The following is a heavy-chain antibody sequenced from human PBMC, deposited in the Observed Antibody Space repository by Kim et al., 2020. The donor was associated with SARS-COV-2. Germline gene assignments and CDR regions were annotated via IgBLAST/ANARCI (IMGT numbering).Heavy chain of an antibody. Sequence: AVSVKSRITINPDTSKNQCSLQLNSVTPEDTAVYYCAREGGLYRWSPFDYWGQGTLVTVSS. D-gene: IGHD2-15*01. CDR3: AREGGLYRWSPFDY. V-gene: IGHV6-1*01. J-gene: IGHJ4*02.